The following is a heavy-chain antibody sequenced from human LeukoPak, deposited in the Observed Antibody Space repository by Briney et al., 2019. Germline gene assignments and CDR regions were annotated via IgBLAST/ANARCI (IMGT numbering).Heavy chain of an antibody. V-gene: IGHV1-18*01. CDR2: ISAYNGNT. CDR3: ARAYDGPFGYYMDV. J-gene: IGHJ6*03. Sequence: ASVKVSCKASGYTFTSYGISWVRQAPGQGLEWMGWISAYNGNTNYAQKLQGRVTMTTDTSTSTAYMELRSLRSDDTAAYYCARAYDGPFGYYMDVWGKGTTVTVSS. D-gene: IGHD3-3*01. CDR1: GYTFTSYG.